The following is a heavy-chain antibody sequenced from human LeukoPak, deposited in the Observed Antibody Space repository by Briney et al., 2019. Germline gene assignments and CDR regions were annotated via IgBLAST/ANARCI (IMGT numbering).Heavy chain of an antibody. Sequence: SGGSLRLSCAASGFTFSSFWVTWVRQAPGKGLEWVASIKPDGSANYYLDSVKGRFTISRDNAKKSVYLQMNSLRAEDTAVYYCASGDWFDPWGLGTLVTVSS. V-gene: IGHV3-7*01. CDR3: ASGDWFDP. J-gene: IGHJ5*02. CDR1: GFTFSSFW. D-gene: IGHD3-10*01. CDR2: IKPDGSAN.